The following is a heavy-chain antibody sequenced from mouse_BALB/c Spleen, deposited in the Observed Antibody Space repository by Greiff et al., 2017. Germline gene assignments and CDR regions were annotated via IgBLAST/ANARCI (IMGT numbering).Heavy chain of an antibody. CDR3: ERDYGSSGENFDY. CDR2: INPYNDGT. Sequence: VQLQQSGPELVKPGASVKMSCKASGYTFTSYVMHWVKQKPGQGLEWIGYINPYNDGTKYNEKFKGKATLTSDKSSSTAYMELSSLTSEDSAVYDCERDYGSSGENFDYWGQGTTVTVSA. V-gene: IGHV1-14*01. J-gene: IGHJ2*01. D-gene: IGHD1-1*01. CDR1: GYTFTSYV.